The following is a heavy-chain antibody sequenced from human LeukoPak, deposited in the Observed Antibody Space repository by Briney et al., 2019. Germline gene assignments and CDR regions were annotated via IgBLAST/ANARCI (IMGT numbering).Heavy chain of an antibody. CDR3: ARDLDSSSSRFYYYYYMDV. CDR2: IIPIFGTA. J-gene: IGHJ6*03. CDR1: GGTFSSYA. D-gene: IGHD6-6*01. V-gene: IGHV1-69*01. Sequence: SVKVSCKASGGTFSSYAISWVRQAPGQGLEWMGGIIPIFGTANYAQKFQGRVTITADESTSTAYMELSSLRSEDTAVYYCARDLDSSSSRFYYYYYMDVWGKGTTVTVSS.